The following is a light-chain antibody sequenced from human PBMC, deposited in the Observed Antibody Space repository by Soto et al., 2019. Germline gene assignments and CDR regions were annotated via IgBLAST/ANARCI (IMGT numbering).Light chain of an antibody. CDR3: QQCGSSST. Sequence: EIVMTQSPATLSVSPGARAPLSCRASQSVSSNLAWYQQIPGQAPRLLIYGASMRATGIPDRFSGSGSGTDFTLTISRLEPEDFAVYYCQQCGSSSTFGQGTRLEIK. V-gene: IGKV3-20*01. J-gene: IGKJ5*01. CDR1: QSVSSN. CDR2: GAS.